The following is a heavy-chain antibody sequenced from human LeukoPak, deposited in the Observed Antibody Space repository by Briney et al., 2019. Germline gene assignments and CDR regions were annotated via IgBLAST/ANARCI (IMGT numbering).Heavy chain of an antibody. D-gene: IGHD3-10*01. Sequence: SETLSLTCTVSGGSISSYYWSWIRQPPGKGLEWIGYIYYSGSTNYNPSLKSRVTISIDTSKNQFSLKLSSVPAADTAVYYCARSYGSGNIFTYYYVMDVWGQGTTVTVSS. V-gene: IGHV4-59*01. CDR2: IYYSGST. CDR1: GGSISSYY. CDR3: ARSYGSGNIFTYYYVMDV. J-gene: IGHJ6*02.